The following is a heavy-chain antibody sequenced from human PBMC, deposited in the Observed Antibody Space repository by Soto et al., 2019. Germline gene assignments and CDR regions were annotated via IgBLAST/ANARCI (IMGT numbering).Heavy chain of an antibody. D-gene: IGHD6-13*01. J-gene: IGHJ4*02. CDR2: INHSGST. CDR1: GGSFSGYY. Sequence: QVQLQQWGAGLLKPSETLSLTCAVYGGSFSGYYWSWIRQPPGKGLEWIGEINHSGSTNYNPSLKSRVTITVETSKNKFSLKLRSGTAADKVVYYCAGVGRRSSWRKGYVDYWGQGTLVTVSS. V-gene: IGHV4-34*01. CDR3: AGVGRRSSWRKGYVDY.